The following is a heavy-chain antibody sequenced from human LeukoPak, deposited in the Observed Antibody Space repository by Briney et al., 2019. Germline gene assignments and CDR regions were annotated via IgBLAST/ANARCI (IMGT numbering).Heavy chain of an antibody. V-gene: IGHV3-30-3*02. CDR3: AKSVEHSNYRKFHD. D-gene: IGHD4-11*01. Sequence: GGSLRLSCTASGFTFSDYAMHWVRQAPGKGLEWVAGISYDGSNKYYADSVKGRFTISRANSKNMLYLQMKSLRVDDTAVYYCAKSVEHSNYRKFHDWGQGTLVTVSS. CDR2: ISYDGSNK. J-gene: IGHJ4*02. CDR1: GFTFSDYA.